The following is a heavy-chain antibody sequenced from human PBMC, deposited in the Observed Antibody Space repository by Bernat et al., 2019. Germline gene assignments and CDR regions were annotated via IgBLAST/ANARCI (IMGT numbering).Heavy chain of an antibody. D-gene: IGHD2-15*01. Sequence: QVQLVESGGGVVQPGRSLRLSCAASGFTFSSYGMHWVRQAPGKGLEWVAVIWYDGSNKYYADSMKGRFTISRDNSKNTLYLQMNSLRAEDTALYYCARDQGSCSGGSCYSGMDVWGQGTTVTVS. V-gene: IGHV3-33*01. CDR1: GFTFSSYG. J-gene: IGHJ6*02. CDR3: ARDQGSCSGGSCYSGMDV. CDR2: IWYDGSNK.